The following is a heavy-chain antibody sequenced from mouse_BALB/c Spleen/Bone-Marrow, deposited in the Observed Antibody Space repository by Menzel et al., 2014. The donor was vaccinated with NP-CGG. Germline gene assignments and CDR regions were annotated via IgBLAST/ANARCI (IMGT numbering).Heavy chain of an antibody. CDR1: GYSFTNYW. V-gene: IGHV1S127*01. D-gene: IGHD3-3*01. CDR2: IDPSDSET. CDR3: ISRVGGWFAY. Sequence: QVHVKQSGPQLVRPGASVKISCKASGYSFTNYWMHWVKQRPGQGLEWIGMIDPSDSETRLNQKFKDKATLTVDKPSSTAYMQLSSPTSEDSAVYYCISRVGGWFAYLGQGTLVRVSA. J-gene: IGHJ3*01.